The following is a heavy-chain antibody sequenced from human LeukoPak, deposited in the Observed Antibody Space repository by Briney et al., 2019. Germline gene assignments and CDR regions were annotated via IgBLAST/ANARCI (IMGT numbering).Heavy chain of an antibody. CDR1: GYTFTGYY. CDR3: ARGRVAVAGLYLYYFDY. D-gene: IGHD6-19*01. V-gene: IGHV1-2*02. CDR2: INPNTGDT. Sequence: ASVKVSCKASGYTFTGYYMHWVRQAPGQGLEWMGWINPNTGDTNYAQKFQGRVTMTRDTSISTAYMELSRLRSDDTAVYYCARGRVAVAGLYLYYFDYWGQGTLVTVSS. J-gene: IGHJ4*02.